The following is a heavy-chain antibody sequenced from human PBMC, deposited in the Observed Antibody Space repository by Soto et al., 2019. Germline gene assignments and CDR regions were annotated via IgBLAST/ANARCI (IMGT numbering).Heavy chain of an antibody. Sequence: QVQLVQSGAEVKKPGASVKVSCKASGYTFTRYYMHWVRQAPGQGLEWMGIINPSGGSTSYAQKFQGRVTRTRDTSTGTVYRELSSLRSEDTAVYYCARGLSPGGGAFDYWGQGTLVTVSS. D-gene: IGHD3-16*01. J-gene: IGHJ4*02. CDR2: INPSGGST. V-gene: IGHV1-46*01. CDR1: GYTFTRYY. CDR3: ARGLSPGGGAFDY.